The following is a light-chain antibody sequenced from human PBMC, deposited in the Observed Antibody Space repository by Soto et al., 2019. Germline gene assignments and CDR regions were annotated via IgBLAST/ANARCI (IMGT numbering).Light chain of an antibody. CDR1: SSNIGAGYD. V-gene: IGLV1-40*01. Sequence: QSVLTQPPSVSGAPGQRVTISCTESSSNIGAGYDVHWYQQLPGTAPKLLIYGNSNRPSGVPDRFSGSKSGTSASLAITGLQPEDEADYYCQSYDSSLSGYVFGTGTKLTVL. CDR2: GNS. J-gene: IGLJ1*01. CDR3: QSYDSSLSGYV.